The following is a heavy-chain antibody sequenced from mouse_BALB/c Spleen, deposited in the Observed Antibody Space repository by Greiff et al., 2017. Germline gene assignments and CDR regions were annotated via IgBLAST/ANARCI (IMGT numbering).Heavy chain of an antibody. CDR3: AREGGYDEGFDY. V-gene: IGHV1-20*02. CDR2: INPYNGDT. CDR1: GYSFTGYF. J-gene: IGHJ2*01. Sequence: VQLQQSGPELVKPGASVKISCKASGYSFTGYFMNWVMQSHGKSLEWIGRINPYNGDTFYNQKFKGKATLTVDKSSSTAHMELRSLASEDSAVYYCAREGGYDEGFDYWGQGTTLTVSS. D-gene: IGHD2-2*01.